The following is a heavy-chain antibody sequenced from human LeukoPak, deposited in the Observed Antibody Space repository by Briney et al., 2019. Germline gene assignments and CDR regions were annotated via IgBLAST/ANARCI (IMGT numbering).Heavy chain of an antibody. Sequence: GESLKISCKGSGYSFTSYWIGWVRQMPGKGLEWMGIINPGDSDTRYSPSFQGQVTFSADKSISTAYLQWTSRKASDTAIYYCARLADIVVIPAAIWGFNWFDPWGQGTLVTVSS. CDR2: INPGDSDT. V-gene: IGHV5-51*01. J-gene: IGHJ5*02. D-gene: IGHD2-2*02. CDR3: ARLADIVVIPAAIWGFNWFDP. CDR1: GYSFTSYW.